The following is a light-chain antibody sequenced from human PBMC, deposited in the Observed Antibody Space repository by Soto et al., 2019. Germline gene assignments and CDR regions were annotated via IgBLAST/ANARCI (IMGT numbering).Light chain of an antibody. Sequence: IVLKQSPATLSLSPLERATLSFMASQSVSSYLAWYQQKPGQAPRLLIYDASNRATGIPARFSGSGSGTDFTLTIRSLEPEDFAVYYCQQRSNWPPWTFGQGTKVDIK. V-gene: IGKV3-11*01. CDR3: QQRSNWPPWT. CDR1: QSVSSY. J-gene: IGKJ1*01. CDR2: DAS.